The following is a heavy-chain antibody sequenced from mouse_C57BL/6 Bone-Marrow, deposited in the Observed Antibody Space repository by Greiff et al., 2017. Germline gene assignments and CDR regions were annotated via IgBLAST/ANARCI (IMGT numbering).Heavy chain of an antibody. V-gene: IGHV1-50*01. CDR2: IDPSDSYT. Sequence: QVQLQQSGAELVKPGASVKLSCKASGYTFTSYWMQWVKQRPGQGLEWIGEIDPSDSYTNYTQKFKGKATLTVDTSSSTAYMQLSSLTSEDSAVYYCARGGKADWGKGTLVTVSA. CDR3: ARGGKAD. J-gene: IGHJ3*01. CDR1: GYTFTSYW.